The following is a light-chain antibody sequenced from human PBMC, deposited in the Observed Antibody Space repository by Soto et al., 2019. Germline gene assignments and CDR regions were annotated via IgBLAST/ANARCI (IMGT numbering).Light chain of an antibody. CDR2: GAS. CDR3: QQYASSPPWT. V-gene: IGKV3-20*01. J-gene: IGKJ1*01. Sequence: THSAGTLSFSPVERATLSCRASQRVSSGYLGWYQQRPGQAPRLLLYGASNRAAGIPDRFSGRGSETDFTLTISRLEPEHFAVYYCQQYASSPPWTFGQGTKVDIK. CDR1: QRVSSGY.